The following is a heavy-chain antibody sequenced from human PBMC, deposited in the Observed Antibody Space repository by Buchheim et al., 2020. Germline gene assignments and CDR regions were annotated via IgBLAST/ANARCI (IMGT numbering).Heavy chain of an antibody. D-gene: IGHD3-3*01. V-gene: IGHV3-30*18. CDR1: GFTFRNYG. Sequence: QVHLVESGGGVVQPGGSLRLSCGASGFTFRNYGMHWVRQAPGKGLEWVAVISEDGREKYYTHSVKGRFTISRDNSKSTVDLQINSLRREDAAVYYCVKSRSGYYPRNFYFYMHVWGKGTT. CDR2: ISEDGREK. J-gene: IGHJ6*03. CDR3: VKSRSGYYPRNFYFYMHV.